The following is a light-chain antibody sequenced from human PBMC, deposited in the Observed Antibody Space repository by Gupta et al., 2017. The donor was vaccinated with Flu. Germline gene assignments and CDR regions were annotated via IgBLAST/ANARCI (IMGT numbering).Light chain of an antibody. J-gene: IGKJ1*01. CDR1: QSVSSN. CDR2: GAS. CDR3: QKYENGPQT. V-gene: IGKV3-15*01. Sequence: PATLSVSPGERATLSCRASQSVSSNLARYQAEPCQGSRVPMYGASTRATGIPASFSGSGSGTELTLTISRLQSEDFAVFGGQKYENGPQTFGQGTXVEIK.